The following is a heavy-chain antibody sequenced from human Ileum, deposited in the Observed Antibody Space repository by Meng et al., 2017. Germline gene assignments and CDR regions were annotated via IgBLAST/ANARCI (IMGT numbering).Heavy chain of an antibody. D-gene: IGHD3-10*01. CDR3: AKYYASGSFYSFDS. Sequence: QVQLVESGGGVVQPGGSLSLSCAASGFTFSSYGMHWVRQAPGKGLEWVALMSFDGSKIFYGDSVKGRFTISRDNSKNTLYLQMNSLRADDTAVYYCAKYYASGSFYSFDSWGQGTLVTVSS. CDR2: MSFDGSKI. J-gene: IGHJ4*02. V-gene: IGHV3-30*18. CDR1: GFTFSSYG.